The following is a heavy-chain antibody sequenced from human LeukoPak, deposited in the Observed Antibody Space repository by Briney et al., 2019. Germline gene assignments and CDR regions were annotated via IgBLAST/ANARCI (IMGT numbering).Heavy chain of an antibody. D-gene: IGHD2-21*02. V-gene: IGHV4-34*01. CDR3: ARGGGDHPDY. CDR2: INHSGST. CDR1: GGSFSGYY. J-gene: IGHJ4*02. Sequence: PSETLSLTCAVYGGSFSGYYWSWIRQPPGKGLEWIGEINHSGSTNYNPSLRSRVTISVDTSRNQFSLKLSSVTAADTAVYYCARGGGDHPDYWGQGTLVTVSS.